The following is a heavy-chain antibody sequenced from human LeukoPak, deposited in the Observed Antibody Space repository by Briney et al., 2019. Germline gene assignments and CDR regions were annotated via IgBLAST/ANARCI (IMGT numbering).Heavy chain of an antibody. CDR3: ARGGQKTMIDEWSSFQH. J-gene: IGHJ1*01. CDR1: GFTFSSYS. Sequence: PGGSLRLSCAAYGFTFSSYSINWDRQDPGKGLEWVSSISSSSGYIYYADSVTGRFTISRDHAKHSLYLQMNRLRAEDTAVYYCARGGQKTMIDEWSSFQHWGQGTLVTVSS. CDR2: ISSSSGYI. D-gene: IGHD3-22*01. V-gene: IGHV3-21*01.